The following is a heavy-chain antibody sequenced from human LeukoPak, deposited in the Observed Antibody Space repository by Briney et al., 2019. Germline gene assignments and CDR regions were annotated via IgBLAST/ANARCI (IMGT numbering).Heavy chain of an antibody. Sequence: GGSLRLSCAASGFTFDDYGMSWVRQAPGKGLEWVSGINWNGGSTGYADSVKGRFTISRDNAKNSLYLEMTSLRAEDTAVYYCAKAGHLGFCSGGRCYDPDYWGQGTLVTVSS. V-gene: IGHV3-20*04. J-gene: IGHJ4*02. CDR1: GFTFDDYG. CDR2: INWNGGST. CDR3: AKAGHLGFCSGGRCYDPDY. D-gene: IGHD2-15*01.